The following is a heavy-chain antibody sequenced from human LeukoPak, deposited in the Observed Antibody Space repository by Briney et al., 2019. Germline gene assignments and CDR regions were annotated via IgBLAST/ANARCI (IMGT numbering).Heavy chain of an antibody. V-gene: IGHV3-7*01. D-gene: IGHD4-17*01. CDR3: ARVAVTTRYYGMDV. CDR2: IKQDGSEE. J-gene: IGHJ6*02. Sequence: GGSLRLSCAASGFTFSSYWMSWVRQAPGKGLEWVANIKQDGSEEYYVDSVKGRFTISRDNAKNSLYLQMNSLRAEDTAVYYCARVAVTTRYYGMDVWGQGTTVTVSS. CDR1: GFTFSSYW.